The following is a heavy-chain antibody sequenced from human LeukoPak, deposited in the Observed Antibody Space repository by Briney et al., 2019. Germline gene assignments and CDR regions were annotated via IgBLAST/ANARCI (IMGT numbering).Heavy chain of an antibody. V-gene: IGHV3-23*01. CDR2: ISGSGGST. CDR3: ARDPLLRYYFDY. CDR1: GFTFSSYA. D-gene: IGHD3-22*01. Sequence: GGSLRLSCAASGFTFSSYAMSWVRQAPGKGLEWVSAISGSGGSTYYADSVKGRFTISRDNSKNTLYLQMNSLGAEDTAVYYCARDPLLRYYFDYWGQGTLVTVSS. J-gene: IGHJ4*02.